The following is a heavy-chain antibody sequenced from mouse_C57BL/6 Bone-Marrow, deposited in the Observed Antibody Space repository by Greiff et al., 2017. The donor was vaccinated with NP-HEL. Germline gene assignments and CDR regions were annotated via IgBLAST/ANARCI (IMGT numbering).Heavy chain of an antibody. Sequence: VKLMESGPELVKPGASVKISCKASGYAFSSSWMNWVKQRPGKGLEWIGRIYPGDGDTNYNGKFKGKATLTADKSSSTAYMQLSSLTSEDSAVYFCARWAGTGWYFDVWGTGTTVTVSS. CDR1: GYAFSSSW. V-gene: IGHV1-82*01. J-gene: IGHJ1*03. CDR2: IYPGDGDT. D-gene: IGHD4-1*01. CDR3: ARWAGTGWYFDV.